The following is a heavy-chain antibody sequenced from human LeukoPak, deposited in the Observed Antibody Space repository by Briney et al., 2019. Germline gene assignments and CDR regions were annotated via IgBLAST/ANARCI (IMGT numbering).Heavy chain of an antibody. V-gene: IGHV4-4*07. CDR3: ARESPQKWSSGWYRRESDAFDI. D-gene: IGHD6-19*01. CDR2: IYTSGST. J-gene: IGHJ3*02. CDR1: GGSISSYY. Sequence: SETLSLTCTVSGGSISSYYWSWIRQPAGKGLEWIGRIYTSGSTNYNPSLKSRVTMSVDTSKNQFSLKLSSVTAADTAVYYCARESPQKWSSGWYRRESDAFDIWGQGTMVTVSS.